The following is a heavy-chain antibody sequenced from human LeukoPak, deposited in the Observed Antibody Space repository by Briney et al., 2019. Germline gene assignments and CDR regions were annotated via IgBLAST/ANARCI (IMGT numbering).Heavy chain of an antibody. V-gene: IGHV3-23*01. CDR3: AKSKESYYYGMDV. Sequence: GGSLRLSCAASGFTFSSYAMSWVRQAPGKGLEWVSAISGSGDSIYYADSVKGRFAISRDNSKNTLCLQMNSLRAEDTAVYYCAKSKESYYYGMDVWGQGTTVTVSS. CDR2: ISGSGDSI. CDR1: GFTFSSYA. J-gene: IGHJ6*02.